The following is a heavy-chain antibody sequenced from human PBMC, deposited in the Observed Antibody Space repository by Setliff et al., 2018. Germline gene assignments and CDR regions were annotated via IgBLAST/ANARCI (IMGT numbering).Heavy chain of an antibody. Sequence: PGESLTISCKGSGYSFSTCWIGWVRQMPGKGLEWMGIIYPGDSITRYSPSFQGQVTISVDKSINTAYRQWSSLRASDTAIYYCARHPYYYGSGTYLDNNNRWFDPWGQGTLVTVSS. CDR1: GYSFSTCW. J-gene: IGHJ5*02. D-gene: IGHD3-10*01. CDR3: ARHPYYYGSGTYLDNNNRWFDP. CDR2: IYPGDSIT. V-gene: IGHV5-51*01.